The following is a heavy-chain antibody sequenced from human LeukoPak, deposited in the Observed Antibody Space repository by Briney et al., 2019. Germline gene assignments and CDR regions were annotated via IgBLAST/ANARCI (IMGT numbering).Heavy chain of an antibody. D-gene: IGHD3-10*01. V-gene: IGHV3-23*01. J-gene: IGHJ4*02. CDR1: GFTFSSSA. CDR2: ISGSGGST. Sequence: GGSLRLSCAASGFTFSSSAMSWVRQAPGKGLEWVSTISGSGGSTYYADSVRGRFTISRDNSKNTLYLQMNSLRAEDTAVYYCAKDGDYYGSGSHFDYWGQGTLVTVSS. CDR3: AKDGDYYGSGSHFDY.